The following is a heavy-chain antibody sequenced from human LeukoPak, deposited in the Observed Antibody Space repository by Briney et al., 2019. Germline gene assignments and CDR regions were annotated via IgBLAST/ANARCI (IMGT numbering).Heavy chain of an antibody. J-gene: IGHJ4*02. V-gene: IGHV3-48*03. Sequence: PGGSLRLSCAASGFTFSSYEMNWVRQAPGKGLEWVSYISSSGSTIYYADSVKGRFTISRDNAKNSLYLQMNSLRVEDTALYYCAKAGLVRGGALDSWGQGTLVTVSS. CDR3: AKAGLVRGGALDS. D-gene: IGHD4/OR15-4a*01. CDR2: ISSSGSTI. CDR1: GFTFSSYE.